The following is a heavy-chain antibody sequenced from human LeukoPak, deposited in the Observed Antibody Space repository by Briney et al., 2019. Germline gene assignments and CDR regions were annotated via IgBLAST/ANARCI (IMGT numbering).Heavy chain of an antibody. J-gene: IGHJ4*02. CDR1: GFTFSTYG. D-gene: IGHD2-21*01. V-gene: IGHV3-30*02. CDR3: AKGGGGGELLNY. Sequence: PGGSLRLSCAASGFTFSTYGMHWVRQAPGKGLEWVTFIHYDGIKKYYADSVKGRFTISRDISKNTLYLQMNSLRAEDTAVYYCAKGGGGGELLNYWGQGTLVTVSS. CDR2: IHYDGIKK.